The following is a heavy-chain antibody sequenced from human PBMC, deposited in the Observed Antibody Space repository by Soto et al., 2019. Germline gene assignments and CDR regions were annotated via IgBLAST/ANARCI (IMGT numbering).Heavy chain of an antibody. CDR2: ISSSSSYI. D-gene: IGHD3-10*01. CDR1: GFTFSSYS. V-gene: IGHV3-21*01. J-gene: IGHJ6*02. CDR3: AREWYYYGSGSYGMDV. Sequence: GGSLRLSCAASGFTFSSYSMNWVRQAPGKGLEWVSSISSSSSYIYYADSVKGRFTISRDNAKNSLYLQMNSLRAEDTAVYYCAREWYYYGSGSYGMDVWGQGTTVTVSS.